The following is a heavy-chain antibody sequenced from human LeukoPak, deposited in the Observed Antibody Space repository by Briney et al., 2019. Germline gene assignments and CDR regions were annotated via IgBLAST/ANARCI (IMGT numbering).Heavy chain of an antibody. J-gene: IGHJ5*02. CDR3: ARTGYSSGWYVPWFDP. V-gene: IGHV4-59*08. CDR1: GGSISSYY. Sequence: SETLSLTCTVSGGSISSYYGSWIRQPPGKGLEWIGYIYYSGSTNYNPSLKSRVTISVDTSKNQFSLKLSSVTAADTAVYYCARTGYSSGWYVPWFDPWGQGTLVTVSS. D-gene: IGHD6-19*01. CDR2: IYYSGST.